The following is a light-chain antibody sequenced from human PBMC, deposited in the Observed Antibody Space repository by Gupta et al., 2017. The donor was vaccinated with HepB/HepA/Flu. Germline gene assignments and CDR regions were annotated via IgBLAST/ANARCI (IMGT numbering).Light chain of an antibody. CDR1: QSVTTN. J-gene: IGKJ1*01. Sequence: EIVLMQSPGTLSLSPGERATLSCRATQSVTTNLAWYQQKPGQAPRLLIYGASNRAAGVPDRFSGSGSGTDVILTISRLEPEDFAVYYCQQYGGAPRTFGQGTKVETK. CDR3: QQYGGAPRT. CDR2: GAS. V-gene: IGKV3-20*01.